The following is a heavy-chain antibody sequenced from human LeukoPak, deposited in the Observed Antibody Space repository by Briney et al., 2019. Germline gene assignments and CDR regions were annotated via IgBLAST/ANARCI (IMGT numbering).Heavy chain of an antibody. Sequence: ASVKVSCKASGFTFINYYMHWVRQAPGQGLEWLGIVNLSGGSTHYPQKFQDRVTMTRDTSTSTVYMELSSLRSEDTAVYYCARGDVYYNNVYNWFDPWGQGTLVIVSS. CDR2: VNLSGGST. CDR1: GFTFINYY. J-gene: IGHJ5*02. D-gene: IGHD3-10*01. CDR3: ARGDVYYNNVYNWFDP. V-gene: IGHV1-46*01.